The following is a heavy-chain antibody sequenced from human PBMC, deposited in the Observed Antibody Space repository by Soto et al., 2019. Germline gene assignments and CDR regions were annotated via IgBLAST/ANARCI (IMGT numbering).Heavy chain of an antibody. J-gene: IGHJ6*02. D-gene: IGHD2-15*01. Sequence: QVQLVQSGAEVKKPGSSVKVSCKAPGGTFSTYAISWVRQAPGQGLEWMGGVIPIFGTPKYAQKFEGSSTITADESTSTGDMELRSLRSEDTAVYYCARSQGGSSSLDIYYYYYYGMDVWGQGTTVTVSS. CDR2: VIPIFGTP. CDR1: GGTFSTYA. V-gene: IGHV1-69*01. CDR3: ARSQGGSSSLDIYYYYYYGMDV.